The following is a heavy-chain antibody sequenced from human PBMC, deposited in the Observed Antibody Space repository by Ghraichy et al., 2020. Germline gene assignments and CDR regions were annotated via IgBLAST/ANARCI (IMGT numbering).Heavy chain of an antibody. CDR3: ARRGDY. V-gene: IGHV4-39*01. CDR1: FFSINSGTYY. CDR2: IYYTGST. Sequence: SETLSLTCTVSFFSINSGTYYWGWIRQPPGKGLECIVSIYYTGSTYYNPSLKSRVTISVDTSKNQFSLKLSSVTAADTAVYYCARRGDYWGQGTLVTVSS. J-gene: IGHJ4*02. D-gene: IGHD3-16*01.